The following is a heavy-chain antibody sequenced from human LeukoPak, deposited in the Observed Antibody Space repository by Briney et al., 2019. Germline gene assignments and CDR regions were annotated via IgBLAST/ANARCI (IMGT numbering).Heavy chain of an antibody. V-gene: IGHV4-59*01. CDR3: ASAIFVENAFDI. CDR2: VYYSGSA. Sequence: SETLSLTCAVYGGSFSGYYWSWIRQPPGKGLEWIGYVYYSGSAHYNPSLKSRVTISVDTSKSQFSLKLSSVTAADTAVYYCASAIFVENAFDIWGQGTMVTVSS. CDR1: GGSFSGYY. J-gene: IGHJ3*02. D-gene: IGHD3-3*01.